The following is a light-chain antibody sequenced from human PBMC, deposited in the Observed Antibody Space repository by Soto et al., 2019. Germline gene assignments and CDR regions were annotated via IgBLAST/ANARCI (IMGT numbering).Light chain of an antibody. CDR2: DAS. Sequence: DIQMTQSPSTLSASVGDRVTITCRASQSISSWLAWYQQKPGKAPKVLIYDASSLESGVPSRFSGSGSGTEFSLPISCLQPDDFAAYYCQQYNHYWTFGQGTRAEIK. CDR1: QSISSW. V-gene: IGKV1-5*01. CDR3: QQYNHYWT. J-gene: IGKJ1*01.